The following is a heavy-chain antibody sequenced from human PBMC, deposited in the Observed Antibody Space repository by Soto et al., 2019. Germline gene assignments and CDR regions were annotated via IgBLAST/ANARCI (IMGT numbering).Heavy chain of an antibody. CDR1: GFTFTSYA. D-gene: IGHD4-4*01. J-gene: IGHJ5*02. Sequence: GGSLRLSCAASGFTFTSYAMTWVRQAPGKGLEWVSGIRATGDSPYYADSVKGRFTISKDNSNNILYLQMNSLRAEDTAVYFCATNPHIGYDYSWFAHWGQGTLVTVSS. V-gene: IGHV3-23*01. CDR2: IRATGDSP. CDR3: ATNPHIGYDYSWFAH.